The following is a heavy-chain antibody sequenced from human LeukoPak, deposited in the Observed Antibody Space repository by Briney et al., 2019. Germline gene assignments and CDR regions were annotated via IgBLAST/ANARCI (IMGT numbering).Heavy chain of an antibody. CDR1: GITFSTYW. CDR3: AKAGSSSPFDY. CDR2: IKEDGSGK. J-gene: IGHJ4*02. V-gene: IGHV3-7*01. Sequence: GGSLRLSCAASGITFSTYWMSWVRQAPEKGLEWVANIKEDGSGKNYVASVKGRFTISRDNAKNSLYLQMNSLRAEDTAVYYCAKAGSSSPFDYWGQGTLVTVSS. D-gene: IGHD6-6*01.